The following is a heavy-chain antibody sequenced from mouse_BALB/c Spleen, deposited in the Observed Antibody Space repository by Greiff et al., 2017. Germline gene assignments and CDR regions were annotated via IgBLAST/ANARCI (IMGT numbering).Heavy chain of an antibody. CDR2: IRLKSNNYAT. Sequence: EVKLVESGGGLVQPGGSMKLSCVASGFTFSNYWMNWVRQSPEKGLEWVAEIRLKSNNYATHYAESVKGRFTISRDDSKSSVYLQMNNLRAEDTGIYYCTRGYDYDGAYWGQGTLVTVSA. J-gene: IGHJ3*01. D-gene: IGHD2-4*01. V-gene: IGHV6-6*02. CDR1: GFTFSNYW. CDR3: TRGYDYDGAY.